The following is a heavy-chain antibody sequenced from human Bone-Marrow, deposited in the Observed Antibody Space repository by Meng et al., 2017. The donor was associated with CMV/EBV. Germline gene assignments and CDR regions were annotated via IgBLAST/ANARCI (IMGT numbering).Heavy chain of an antibody. D-gene: IGHD2-15*01. J-gene: IGHJ4*02. CDR2: IWYDGSNK. CDR1: GFTFSSYG. Sequence: GESLKISCAASGFTFSSYGMHWVRQAPGKGLEWVAVIWYDGSNKYYADSVKGRFTISRENSKNTLYLQMKNLRADDTAAYYCAKDETVGATSPFDYWGQGTLVTVSS. V-gene: IGHV3-33*06. CDR3: AKDETVGATSPFDY.